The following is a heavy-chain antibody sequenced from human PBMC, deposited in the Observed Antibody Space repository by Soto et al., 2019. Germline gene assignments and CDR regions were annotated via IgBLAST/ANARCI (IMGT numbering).Heavy chain of an antibody. CDR2: INPSGGST. Sequence: VKVSCKASGYTVPSYYMHWVRQAPGQGLEWMGIINPSGGSTSYAQKFQGRVTMTRDTSTSTVYMELSSLRSEDTAVYYCARASDIVVVVAPENYFDYWGQGTLVTVSS. CDR1: GYTVPSYY. V-gene: IGHV1-46*03. J-gene: IGHJ4*02. D-gene: IGHD2-15*01. CDR3: ARASDIVVVVAPENYFDY.